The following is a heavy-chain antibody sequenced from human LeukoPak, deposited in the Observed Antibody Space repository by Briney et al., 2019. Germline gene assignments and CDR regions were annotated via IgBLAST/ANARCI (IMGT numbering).Heavy chain of an antibody. J-gene: IGHJ4*02. Sequence: GGSLRLSCAASGITFSSYGMSWVRQAPGKGLEWVSSISSTGGTTYYADSVKGRFTISRDNFKNTLSLQVNSLRAEDTAVYYCAKDYRVVVAAADYWGPGNPGHRLL. CDR1: GITFSSYG. CDR2: ISSTGGTT. V-gene: IGHV3-23*01. D-gene: IGHD2-15*01. CDR3: AKDYRVVVAAADY.